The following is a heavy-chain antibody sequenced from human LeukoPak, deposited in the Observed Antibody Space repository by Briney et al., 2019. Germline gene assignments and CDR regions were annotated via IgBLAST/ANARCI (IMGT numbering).Heavy chain of an antibody. CDR1: GFTFSNYG. J-gene: IGHJ5*02. V-gene: IGHV3-30*03. CDR2: ISYDGSNK. D-gene: IGHD3-22*01. CDR3: ASSSGGFNWFDP. Sequence: PGRSLRLSCAASGFTFSNYGMHWVRHAPGKGLEWVAFISYDGSNKYYADSVKGRFTISRDNAKNTLYLQMNSLRVEDTAVYYCASSSGGFNWFDPWGQGTLVTVSS.